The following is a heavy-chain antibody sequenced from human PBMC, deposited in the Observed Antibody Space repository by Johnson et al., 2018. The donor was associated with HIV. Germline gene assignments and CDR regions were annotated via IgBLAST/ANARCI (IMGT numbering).Heavy chain of an antibody. CDR1: GFTFSSYG. J-gene: IGHJ3*02. D-gene: IGHD3-3*01. CDR3: ARAQTYYDFWSGYDAFDI. Sequence: QVQLVESGGGVVQRGGSLRLSCVASGFTFSSYGMHWVRQAPGKGLEWVAFIRYDGTNKYYADSVKGRFTISRDNSKNTLYLQMNSLRAEDTAVYYCARAQTYYDFWSGYDAFDIWGQGTMVTVSS. V-gene: IGHV3-30*02. CDR2: IRYDGTNK.